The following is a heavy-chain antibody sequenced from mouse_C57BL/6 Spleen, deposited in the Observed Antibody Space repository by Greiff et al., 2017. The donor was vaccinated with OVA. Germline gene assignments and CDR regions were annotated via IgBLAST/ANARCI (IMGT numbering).Heavy chain of an antibody. CDR2: IYPGDGDT. CDR3: ARSYGNYAGDWYFDV. V-gene: IGHV1-82*01. D-gene: IGHD2-10*02. J-gene: IGHJ1*03. CDR1: GYAFSSSW. Sequence: VKLVESGPKLVKPGASVKISCKASGYAFSSSWMNWVKQRPGKGLEWIGRIYPGDGDTNYNGKFKGKATLTADKSSSTAYMQLSSLTSEDSAVYFCARSYGNYAGDWYFDVWGTGTTVTVSS.